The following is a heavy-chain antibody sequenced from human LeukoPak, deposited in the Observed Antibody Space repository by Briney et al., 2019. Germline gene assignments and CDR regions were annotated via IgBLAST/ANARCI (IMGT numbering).Heavy chain of an antibody. V-gene: IGHV1-8*03. D-gene: IGHD3-22*01. CDR3: ARGYLYYYDSSGYSKPNYYMDV. CDR2: MNPNSGNT. Sequence: GASVKVSSKASGYTFTSYDINWVRQATGQGLEWMGWMNPNSGNTGHAQKFQGRVTITRNTSISTAYMELSSLRSEDTAVYYCARGYLYYYDSSGYSKPNYYMDVWGKGTTVTVSS. CDR1: GYTFTSYD. J-gene: IGHJ6*03.